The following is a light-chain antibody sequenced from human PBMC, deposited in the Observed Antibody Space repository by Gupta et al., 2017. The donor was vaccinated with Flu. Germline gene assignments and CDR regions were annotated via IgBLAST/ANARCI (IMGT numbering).Light chain of an antibody. Sequence: LTQPPSVSPAPGQTARLTCGGNNTGRKSVNWYQQKPSQAPVLVIYAESDRPSGIPERVSGSTSGNTATLTISWVEAGDEADYWCQVWDTNSDHPVFGGGTKLTVL. V-gene: IGLV3-21*02. CDR1: NTGRKS. CDR2: AES. J-gene: IGLJ3*02. CDR3: QVWDTNSDHPV.